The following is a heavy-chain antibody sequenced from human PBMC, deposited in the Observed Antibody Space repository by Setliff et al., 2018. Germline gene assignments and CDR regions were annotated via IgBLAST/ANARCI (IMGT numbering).Heavy chain of an antibody. D-gene: IGHD5-12*01. V-gene: IGHV4-59*01. Sequence: ETLSLTCTVSGGSISGYYWSWIRQPPGKGLEWIGNIYYTGSPGYSPSLRSRGTISVDTSKNKFSLSLSSVTAADTAVYYCARGGYNGYAVFDDWGQGALVT. J-gene: IGHJ4*02. CDR1: GGSISGYY. CDR3: ARGGYNGYAVFDD. CDR2: IYYTGSP.